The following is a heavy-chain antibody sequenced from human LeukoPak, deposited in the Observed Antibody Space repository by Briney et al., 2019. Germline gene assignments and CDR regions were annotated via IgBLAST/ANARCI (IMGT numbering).Heavy chain of an antibody. J-gene: IGHJ4*02. Sequence: SETLSLTCTVSGGSISSGYWSWIRQPPGKGLEWIGYIYTSGSTNYNPSLKSRVTMSVDTSKNQFSLKLSSVTAADTAVYYCARDKSGWYDYWGQGTLVTVSS. CDR2: IYTSGST. V-gene: IGHV4-4*07. D-gene: IGHD6-19*01. CDR1: GGSISSGY. CDR3: ARDKSGWYDY.